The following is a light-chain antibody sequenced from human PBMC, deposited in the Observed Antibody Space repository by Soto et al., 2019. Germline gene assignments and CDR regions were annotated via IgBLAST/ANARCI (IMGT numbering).Light chain of an antibody. Sequence: IQLTQSPSSLSASVGDSVTITCRASQGISSFLAWYQQKPGKAPKLLIYAASTFQSGVPSRFSGSGSGTDFTLTINSLQPEDFATYYCHQLTSYPLTFGQGTRLEIK. CDR2: AAS. V-gene: IGKV1-9*01. CDR1: QGISSF. J-gene: IGKJ5*01. CDR3: HQLTSYPLT.